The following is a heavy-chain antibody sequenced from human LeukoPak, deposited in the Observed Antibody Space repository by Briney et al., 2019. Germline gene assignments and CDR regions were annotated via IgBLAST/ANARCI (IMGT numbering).Heavy chain of an antibody. D-gene: IGHD2-2*02. J-gene: IGHJ4*02. CDR1: GGSISSGGYY. CDR2: IYHSGST. CDR3: ARGGECSSTSCYKDY. Sequence: SETLSLTCTVSGGSISSGGYYWSWIRQPPGKGLEWIGYIYHSGSTYYNPSLKSRVTISVDRSKNQFSLKLGSVTAADTAVYYCARGGECSSTSCYKDYWGQGTLVTVSS. V-gene: IGHV4-30-2*01.